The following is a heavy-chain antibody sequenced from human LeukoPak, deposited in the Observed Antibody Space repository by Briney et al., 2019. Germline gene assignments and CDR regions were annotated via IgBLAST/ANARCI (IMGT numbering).Heavy chain of an antibody. V-gene: IGHV3-30*02. CDR3: XXXXXXXASYYYYYMDV. CDR2: IRYDGSNK. J-gene: IGHJ6*03. CDR1: GFTFSSYG. Sequence: GGSLRLSCAASGFTFSSYGIHWVRQAPGKGLEWVAFIRYDGSNKYYTDSVKGRFTISRDNSKNTLYLQMNSLRAEDTAVYYXXXXXXXXASYYYYYMDVWGKGTTVTISS.